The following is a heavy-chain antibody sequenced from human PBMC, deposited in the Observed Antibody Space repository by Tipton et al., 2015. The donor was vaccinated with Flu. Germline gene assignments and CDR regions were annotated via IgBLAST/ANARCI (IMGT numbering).Heavy chain of an antibody. CDR3: ARELRGAGMDV. CDR1: GFTVSSNY. J-gene: IGHJ6*02. D-gene: IGHD3-16*01. Sequence: AVSGFTVSSNYMSWVRQAPGKGLEWVSVIYSGGSTYYADSVKGRFTIPRDNSKNTLYLQMNSLRAEDTAVYYCARELRGAGMDVWGQGTTVTVSS. CDR2: IYSGGST. V-gene: IGHV3-53*01.